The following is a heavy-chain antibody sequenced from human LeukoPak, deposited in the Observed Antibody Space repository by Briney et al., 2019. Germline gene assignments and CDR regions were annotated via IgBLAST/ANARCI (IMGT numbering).Heavy chain of an antibody. Sequence: PGGSLRLSCAASGFTLSSYAMSWVRQAPGKGLEWVSAISGSGGSTYYADSVKGRFTISRDNSKNTLYLQMNSLRAEDTAVYYCAKDSSGWYGEYFQHWGQGTLVTVSS. D-gene: IGHD6-19*01. CDR2: ISGSGGST. V-gene: IGHV3-23*01. CDR1: GFTLSSYA. CDR3: AKDSSGWYGEYFQH. J-gene: IGHJ1*01.